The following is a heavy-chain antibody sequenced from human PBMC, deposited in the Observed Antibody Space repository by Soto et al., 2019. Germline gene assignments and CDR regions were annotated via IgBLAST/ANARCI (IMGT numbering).Heavy chain of an antibody. V-gene: IGHV3-23*01. D-gene: IGHD3-3*01. CDR2: ISGSGGST. CDR3: AKDNTIFGVVIQMTIDY. Sequence: PGGSLRLSCAASGFTFSSYAMSWVRQAPGKGLEWVSAISGSGGSTYYADSVKGRFTISRDNSKNTLYLQMNSLRAEDMAVYYCAKDNTIFGVVIQMTIDYWGQGTLVTVSS. CDR1: GFTFSSYA. J-gene: IGHJ4*02.